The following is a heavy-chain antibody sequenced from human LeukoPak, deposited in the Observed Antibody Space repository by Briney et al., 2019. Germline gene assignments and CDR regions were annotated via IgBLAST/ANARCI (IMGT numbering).Heavy chain of an antibody. Sequence: ASVKVSCKASGGTFSSYAISWVRQAPGQGLEWMGRIIPILGIANYAQKFQGRVTITADESTSTAYMEVSSLRSEDTALYYCARVAATRNNWSIFDFWGQGTLVTVSS. J-gene: IGHJ4*02. CDR2: IIPILGIA. CDR1: GGTFSSYA. CDR3: ARVAATRNNWSIFDF. D-gene: IGHD1-1*01. V-gene: IGHV1-69*04.